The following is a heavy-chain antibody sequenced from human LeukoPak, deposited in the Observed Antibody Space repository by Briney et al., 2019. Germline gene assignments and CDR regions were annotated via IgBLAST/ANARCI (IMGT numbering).Heavy chain of an antibody. D-gene: IGHD6-19*01. CDR3: AKDMSESVAGTGFDY. CDR1: GFTFSSYG. Sequence: GGSLRLSCAASGFTFSSYGMHWVRQAPGKGLEWVAFIRYDGSNKYYADSVKGRFTISRDNAKNSLYLQMNSLRAEDMALYYCAKDMSESVAGTGFDYWGQGTLVTVSS. CDR2: IRYDGSNK. J-gene: IGHJ4*02. V-gene: IGHV3-30*02.